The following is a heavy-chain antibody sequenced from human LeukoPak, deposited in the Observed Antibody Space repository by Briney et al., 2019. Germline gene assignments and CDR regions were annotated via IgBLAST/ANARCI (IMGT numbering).Heavy chain of an antibody. Sequence: PGRSLRLSCAASGFTFSSYAMHWVRQAPGKGLEWVAVISYDGSNRYYADSVKGRFTISRDNSKNTLYLQMNSLRAEDTAVYYCAKGPAVAGIFDYWGQGTLVTVSS. D-gene: IGHD6-19*01. CDR1: GFTFSSYA. CDR2: ISYDGSNR. V-gene: IGHV3-30*04. CDR3: AKGPAVAGIFDY. J-gene: IGHJ4*02.